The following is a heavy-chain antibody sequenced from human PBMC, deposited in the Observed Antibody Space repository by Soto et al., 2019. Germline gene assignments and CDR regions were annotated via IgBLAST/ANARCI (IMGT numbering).Heavy chain of an antibody. Sequence: PCQSLKISCNVSGYSFTSYCSGWVRQMPGKGLEWMGIIYPGDSDTRYSPSFQGQVTISADKSISTAYLQWSSLKASDTAMYYCARLRLPRDYYYGMDVWGQGTTVTVSS. CDR3: ARLRLPRDYYYGMDV. D-gene: IGHD4-17*01. V-gene: IGHV5-51*01. J-gene: IGHJ6*02. CDR2: IYPGDSDT. CDR1: GYSFTSYC.